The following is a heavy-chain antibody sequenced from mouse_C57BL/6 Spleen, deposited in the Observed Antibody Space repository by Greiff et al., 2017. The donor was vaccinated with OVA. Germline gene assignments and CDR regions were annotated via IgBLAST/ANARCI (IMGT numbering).Heavy chain of an antibody. CDR2: IYPRSGNT. Sequence: QVQLQQSGAELARPGASVKLSCKASGYTFTSYGISWVKQRTGQGLEWIGEIYPRSGNTYYNEKFKGKATLTADKSTSTAYMELRSLTSEDSAVYFYARYGSDGYYFDYWGQGTTLTVSS. CDR3: ARYGSDGYYFDY. CDR1: GYTFTSYG. J-gene: IGHJ2*01. D-gene: IGHD2-2*01. V-gene: IGHV1-81*01.